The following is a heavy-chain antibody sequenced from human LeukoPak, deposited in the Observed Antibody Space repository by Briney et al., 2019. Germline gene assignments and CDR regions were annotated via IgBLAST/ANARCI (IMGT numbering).Heavy chain of an antibody. D-gene: IGHD3-3*01. CDR2: ISGSGEDS. Sequence: QSGGSLRLSCAASGFTFSNFAMNWVRQTPGKGLEWVSGISGSGEDSSHADSVTGRFIISRESSKNTLYLQMNSLRADDTAVYYCATNYDDSREAFDVWGQGTVVTVSS. J-gene: IGHJ3*01. CDR3: ATNYDDSREAFDV. CDR1: GFTFSNFA. V-gene: IGHV3-23*01.